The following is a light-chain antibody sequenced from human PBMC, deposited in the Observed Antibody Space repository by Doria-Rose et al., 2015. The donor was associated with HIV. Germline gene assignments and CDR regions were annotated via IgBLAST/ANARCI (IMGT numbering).Light chain of an antibody. CDR1: SSAVGGFGY. V-gene: IGLV2-14*03. CDR2: DVS. CDR3: NSYTTSSTHNYV. J-gene: IGLJ1*01. Sequence: QSALTQPASVSGSPGQSITISCTGTSSAVGGFGYVSWYQQHPGKAPKLMIYDVSNRPSGVSNRFSGSKSGDTASLIISGLQAEDEADYYCNSYTTSSTHNYVFGTGTKVTVL.